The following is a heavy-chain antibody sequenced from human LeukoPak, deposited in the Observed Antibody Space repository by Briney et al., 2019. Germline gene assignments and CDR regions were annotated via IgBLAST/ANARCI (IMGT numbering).Heavy chain of an antibody. J-gene: IGHJ4*02. CDR3: AKQGLVPATAGD. Sequence: GGSLRLSCAASGFTFSDSYMSWVRQAPGKGLEWLSFIRFDGSEKYYADSVKARFSISRDNSMNTLYLQMNSLRPEDTAVYYCAKQGLVPATAGDWGQGTLVTVSS. CDR2: IRFDGSEK. V-gene: IGHV3-30*02. CDR1: GFTFSDSY. D-gene: IGHD2-2*01.